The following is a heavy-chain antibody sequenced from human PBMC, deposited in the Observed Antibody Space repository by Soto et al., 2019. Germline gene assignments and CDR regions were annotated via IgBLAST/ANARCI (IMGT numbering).Heavy chain of an antibody. CDR3: AKEKGYSSSWFEFDY. CDR1: GFTFSSYA. J-gene: IGHJ4*02. Sequence: LRLSCAASGFTFSSYAMSGVRQAPGKGLEWVSAISGSGGSTYYADSVKGRFTISRDNSKNTLYLQMNSLRAEDTAVYYCAKEKGYSSSWFEFDYWGQGTLVTVSS. D-gene: IGHD6-13*01. CDR2: ISGSGGST. V-gene: IGHV3-23*01.